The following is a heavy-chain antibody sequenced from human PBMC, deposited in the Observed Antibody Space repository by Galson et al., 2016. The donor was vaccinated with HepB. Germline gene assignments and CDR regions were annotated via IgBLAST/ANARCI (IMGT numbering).Heavy chain of an antibody. CDR3: ARVGGYVWGSYRSPRAFGG. CDR1: GGTFSSHT. J-gene: IGHJ3*01. D-gene: IGHD3-16*02. CDR2: IIPISVTT. Sequence: SVKVSCKASGGTFSSHTISWVRQAPGQGLEWMGGIIPISVTTTYAQKFQGRVTISADESTTTAYMELSSLRSEDTAVYYGARVGGYVWGSYRSPRAFGGWGQGTMVAVSS. V-gene: IGHV1-69*13.